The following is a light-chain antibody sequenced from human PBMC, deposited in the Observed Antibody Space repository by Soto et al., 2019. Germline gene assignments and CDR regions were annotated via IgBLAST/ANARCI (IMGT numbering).Light chain of an antibody. CDR3: QTYDICMIALYV. V-gene: IGLV1-40*01. J-gene: IGLJ1*01. Sequence: QSVLTQPPSVSGAPGQRVTISCTGSSSNIGAGYEVHWYQQLPGTAPKLLIYGNSNRPSGVPDRFSGSKSGTSASLAITRLQAEDEADYYSQTYDICMIALYVSVPRPMDPV. CDR1: SSNIGAGYE. CDR2: GNS.